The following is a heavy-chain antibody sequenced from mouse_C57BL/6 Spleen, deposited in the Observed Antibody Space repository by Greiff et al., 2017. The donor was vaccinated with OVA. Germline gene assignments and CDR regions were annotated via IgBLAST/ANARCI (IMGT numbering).Heavy chain of an antibody. D-gene: IGHD1-1*01. Sequence: QVQLKQPGAELVKPGASVKLSCKASGYTFTSYWMHWVKQRPGQGLEWIGMIHPNSGSTNYNEKFKSKATLTVDKSSSTAYMQLSSLTSEDSAVYYCARDPYYYGSSYRDYWGQGTTLTVSS. CDR2: IHPNSGST. CDR3: ARDPYYYGSSYRDY. J-gene: IGHJ2*01. V-gene: IGHV1-64*01. CDR1: GYTFTSYW.